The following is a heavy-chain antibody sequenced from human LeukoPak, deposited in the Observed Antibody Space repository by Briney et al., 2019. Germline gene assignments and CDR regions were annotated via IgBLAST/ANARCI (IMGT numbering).Heavy chain of an antibody. Sequence: PSQTLSLTCTVSGGSISSGGYYWSWIRQHPGKGLEWIGYIYYSGSTYYNPSLKSRVTISVDTSKNQFSLKLSSVTAADTAVYCCAREVEGYDILTGYRYYFDYWGQGTLVTVSS. CDR3: AREVEGYDILTGYRYYFDY. CDR2: IYYSGST. J-gene: IGHJ4*02. V-gene: IGHV4-31*03. CDR1: GGSISSGGYY. D-gene: IGHD3-9*01.